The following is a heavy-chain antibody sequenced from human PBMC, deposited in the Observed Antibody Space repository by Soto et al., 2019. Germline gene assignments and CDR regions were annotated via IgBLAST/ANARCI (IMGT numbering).Heavy chain of an antibody. CDR3: ARVIPCAEAWFHP. CDR2: ISPYTDDP. D-gene: IGHD2-2*01. J-gene: IGHJ5*02. V-gene: IGHV1-18*01. CDR1: GNTFTNFG. Sequence: QGQLVQSGVEVKKPGASVKVSCSASGNTFTNFGVTWVRQAPGQGLEWMGWISPYTDDPSYAQKFQGRVTMTIDTYTSTADFDLRSLTTDDTAVYYCARVIPCAEAWFHPWGQGPLVTVSS.